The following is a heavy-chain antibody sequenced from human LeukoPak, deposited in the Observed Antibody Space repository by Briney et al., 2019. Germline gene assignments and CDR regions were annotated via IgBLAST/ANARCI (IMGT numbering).Heavy chain of an antibody. V-gene: IGHV3-23*01. CDR1: GFTFSSYD. Sequence: GGSLRLSCAASGFTFSSYDMSWVRQAPGKGLEWVSTLSGNGYITYYADSVKGRFTISRDNSKQTLYLQMNSLRAEDTAIYYCAKDGGGSLEWLPPMDVWGQGTTVTVSS. CDR3: AKDGGGSLEWLPPMDV. J-gene: IGHJ6*02. D-gene: IGHD3-3*01. CDR2: LSGNGYIT.